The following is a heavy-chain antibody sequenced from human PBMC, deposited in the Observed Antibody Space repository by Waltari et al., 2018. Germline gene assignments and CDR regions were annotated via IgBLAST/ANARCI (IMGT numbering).Heavy chain of an antibody. CDR2: ISYDGSNK. CDR1: GFTFSSYA. CDR3: ARVRSSITMIVFDAFDI. D-gene: IGHD3-22*01. V-gene: IGHV3-30*04. J-gene: IGHJ3*02. Sequence: QVQLVESGGGVVQPGRSLRLPCAASGFTFSSYAMHWVRQAPGKGLEWVAVISYDGSNKYYADSVKGRFTISRDNSKNTLYLQMNSLRAEDTAVYYCARVRSSITMIVFDAFDIWGQGTMVTVSS.